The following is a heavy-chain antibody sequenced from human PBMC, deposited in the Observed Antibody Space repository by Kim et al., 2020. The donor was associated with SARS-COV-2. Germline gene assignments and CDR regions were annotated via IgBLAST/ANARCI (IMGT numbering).Heavy chain of an antibody. J-gene: IGHJ3*02. Sequence: ASVKVSCKASGYTFTSYYMHWVRQAPGQGLEWMGIINPSGGSTSYAQKFQGRVTMTRDTSTSTAYMELSSLRSEDTAVYYCARVRLVGATRDASDIWGQGTMVTVSS. CDR2: INPSGGST. D-gene: IGHD1-26*01. V-gene: IGHV1-46*01. CDR1: GYTFTSYY. CDR3: ARVRLVGATRDASDI.